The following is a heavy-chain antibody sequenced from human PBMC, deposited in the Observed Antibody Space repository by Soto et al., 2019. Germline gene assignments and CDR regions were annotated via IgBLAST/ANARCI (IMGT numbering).Heavy chain of an antibody. CDR1: GGSISGYY. CDR3: ASPGSGNYRDAFDI. D-gene: IGHD1-26*01. CDR2: IYYSGST. V-gene: IGHV4-59*01. Sequence: QVQLQESGPGLVKPSETLSLTCTVSGGSISGYYWSWIRQPPGKGLEWIGYIYYSGSTTYNPSLTSRAPISLDASKCQFSLRLTSVTAADTAVYYCASPGSGNYRDAFDIWGQGTLVTVPS. J-gene: IGHJ3*02.